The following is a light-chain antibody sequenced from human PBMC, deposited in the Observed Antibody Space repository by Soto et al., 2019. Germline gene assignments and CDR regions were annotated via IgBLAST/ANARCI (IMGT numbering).Light chain of an antibody. Sequence: DIQMTQSPSSLSASVGDRVTITCQASQDITSYLNWYQHKPGKAPKLLIYDASILEGGVPPRFSGSGSGTDFTLTISRLQPENVATYYCQHCNYLPIFGPGTTVDFK. CDR2: DAS. V-gene: IGKV1-33*01. CDR3: QHCNYLPI. J-gene: IGKJ3*01. CDR1: QDITSY.